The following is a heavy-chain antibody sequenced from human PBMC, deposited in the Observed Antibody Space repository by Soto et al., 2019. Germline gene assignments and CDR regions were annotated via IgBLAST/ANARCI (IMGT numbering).Heavy chain of an antibody. J-gene: IGHJ5*02. V-gene: IGHV4-39*01. Sequence: QLQLQESGPGLVKPSETLSLTCTVSGGSISSSSYYWGWIRQPPGTGLEWIGSIYYSGSTYYNPSLKSRVTISVDTSKNQFSLKLSSVTAADTAVYYCARQRSGIAVAGTGIWFDPWGQGTLVTVSS. CDR1: GGSISSSSYY. CDR3: ARQRSGIAVAGTGIWFDP. D-gene: IGHD6-19*01. CDR2: IYYSGST.